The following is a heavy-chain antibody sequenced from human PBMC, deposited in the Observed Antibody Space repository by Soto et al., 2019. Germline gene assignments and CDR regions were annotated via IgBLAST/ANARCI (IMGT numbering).Heavy chain of an antibody. CDR3: ARWDGDRGGFDY. D-gene: IGHD1-26*01. V-gene: IGHV3-33*01. CDR2: IWYDGSNK. Sequence: GGSLRLSCAASRFTFSTYGMHWVRQAPGKGLEWVAVIWYDGSNKYYADSVKGRFTISRDNSKNTLYLQMNSLRAEDTAVYYCARWDGDRGGFDYWGQGTLVTVSS. J-gene: IGHJ4*02. CDR1: RFTFSTYG.